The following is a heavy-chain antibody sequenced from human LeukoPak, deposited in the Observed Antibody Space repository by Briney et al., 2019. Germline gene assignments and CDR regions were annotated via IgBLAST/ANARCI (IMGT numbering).Heavy chain of an antibody. Sequence: SETLSLTCAVSGGSISSGGYSWSWIRQPPGKGLEWIGYIYHSGSTYYNPSLKSRVTISVDTSKNQFSLKLSSVTAADTAVYYCARDGTGAWAFDIWGQGTMVTVSS. D-gene: IGHD7-27*01. CDR3: ARDGTGAWAFDI. CDR1: GGSISSGGYS. CDR2: IYHSGST. J-gene: IGHJ3*02. V-gene: IGHV4-30-2*01.